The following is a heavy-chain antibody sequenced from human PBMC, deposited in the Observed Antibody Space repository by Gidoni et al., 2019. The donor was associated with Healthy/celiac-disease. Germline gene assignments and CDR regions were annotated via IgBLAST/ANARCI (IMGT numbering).Heavy chain of an antibody. J-gene: IGHJ6*02. CDR3: ARDRGEIILWGYYYGMDV. V-gene: IGHV3-21*01. CDR2: ISSSSSYI. CDR1: GFTFSSYS. D-gene: IGHD2-21*01. Sequence: EVQLVESGGGLVKPGGSLRLSCAASGFTFSSYSMNWVRQAPGKGLEWVSSISSSSSYIYYADSVKGRFTISRDNAKNSLYLQMNSLRAEDTAVYYCARDRGEIILWGYYYGMDVWGQGTTVTVSS.